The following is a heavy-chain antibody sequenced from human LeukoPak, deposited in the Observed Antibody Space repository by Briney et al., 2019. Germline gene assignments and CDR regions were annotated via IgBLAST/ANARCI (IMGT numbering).Heavy chain of an antibody. D-gene: IGHD3-3*01. CDR1: GFTFSSYS. Sequence: GGSLRLSCAASGFTFSSYSMNWVRQAPGKGLEWVSSISSSSSYIYYADSVKGRFTISRDNAKNSLYLQMNSLRAEDTAVYYCARGSRSGYFLWGEEKYYFDYWGQGTLVTVSS. V-gene: IGHV3-21*01. J-gene: IGHJ4*02. CDR2: ISSSSSYI. CDR3: ARGSRSGYFLWGEEKYYFDY.